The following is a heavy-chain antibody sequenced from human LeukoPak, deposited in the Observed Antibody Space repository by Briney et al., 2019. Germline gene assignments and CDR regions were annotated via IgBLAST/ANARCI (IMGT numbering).Heavy chain of an antibody. CDR3: ARHGRAYCGGDCYSFWFDP. D-gene: IGHD2-21*02. V-gene: IGHV4-39*01. J-gene: IGHJ5*02. CDR1: GGSISSSSYY. Sequence: PSETLSLTCTVSGGSISSSSYYWGWIRQPPGKGLEWIGSIYYSGSTYYNPSLKSRVTISVDTSKNQFSLKLSSVTAADTAVYYCARHGRAYCGGDCYSFWFDPWGQGTLVTVSS. CDR2: IYYSGST.